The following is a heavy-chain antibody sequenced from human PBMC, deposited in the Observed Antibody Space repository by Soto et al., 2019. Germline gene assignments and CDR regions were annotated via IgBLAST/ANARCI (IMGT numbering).Heavy chain of an antibody. D-gene: IGHD2-15*01. J-gene: IGHJ6*02. CDR3: ARVGCSGGSCPKNYYYGMDV. V-gene: IGHV1-69*12. CDR2: IIPIFGTA. Sequence: QVQLVQSGAEVKKPGSSVKVSCKASGGTFSSYAISWVRQAPGQGLEWMGGIIPIFGTANYAQRFQGRVTITADESTSPDYMELSSLRSDDTAVYYCARVGCSGGSCPKNYYYGMDVWGQGTTVSVSS. CDR1: GGTFSSYA.